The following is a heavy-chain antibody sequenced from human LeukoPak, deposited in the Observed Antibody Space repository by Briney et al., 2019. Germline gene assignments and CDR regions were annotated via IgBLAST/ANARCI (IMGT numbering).Heavy chain of an antibody. CDR1: GFTFSNYW. V-gene: IGHV3-23*01. D-gene: IGHD1-7*01. Sequence: GGSLRLSCAASGFTFSNYWMHRVRQAPGQGLVWVSAIGGGGDTTYYADSVKGRFAVSRDNSKSTLYLQMNSLRAEDTAVYYCAKRAGGTSQRYFDDWGQGTLVTVSS. J-gene: IGHJ4*02. CDR2: IGGGGDTT. CDR3: AKRAGGTSQRYFDD.